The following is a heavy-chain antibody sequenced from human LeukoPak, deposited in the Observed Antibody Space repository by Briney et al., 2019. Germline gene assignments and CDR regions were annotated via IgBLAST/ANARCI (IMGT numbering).Heavy chain of an antibody. CDR3: ARDLGYCSGGSCYAPADFPRADNWFDP. V-gene: IGHV4-4*07. D-gene: IGHD2-15*01. Sequence: PSETLSLTCTVSGCSISSYYWSWIRQPAGKGLEWIGRIYTSGSTNYNPSLKSRVTMSVDTSKNQFSLKLSSVTAADMAVYYCARDLGYCSGGSCYAPADFPRADNWFDPWGQGTLVTVSS. J-gene: IGHJ5*02. CDR2: IYTSGST. CDR1: GCSISSYY.